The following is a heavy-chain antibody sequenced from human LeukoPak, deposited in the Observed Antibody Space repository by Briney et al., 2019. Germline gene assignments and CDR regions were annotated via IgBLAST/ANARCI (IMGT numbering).Heavy chain of an antibody. CDR3: AREEGEYDILTGWSFYYGMDV. Sequence: ASVTASCKASGYTFTSYDINWVRQAPGQGLEWMGWMNPNSGNTGYAQKFQGRVTMTRNTSISTAYMELSSLRSEDTAVYYCAREEGEYDILTGWSFYYGMDVWGQGTTVTVSS. CDR1: GYTFTSYD. V-gene: IGHV1-8*01. J-gene: IGHJ6*02. D-gene: IGHD3-9*01. CDR2: MNPNSGNT.